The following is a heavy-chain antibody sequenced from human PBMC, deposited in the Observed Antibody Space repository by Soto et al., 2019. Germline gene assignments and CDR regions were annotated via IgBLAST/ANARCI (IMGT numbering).Heavy chain of an antibody. Sequence: EVQLLESGGVLVQPGGSQRLSCAASGFTFSGYAMTWVRQAPGKGLEWVSSISGSVANTYYADSVKGRFTISRENSKNTLYLQMTSLRADDTAVYYCAKSPDFYYDGMDVWGQGTTVTVSS. CDR3: AKSPDFYYDGMDV. CDR2: ISGSVANT. V-gene: IGHV3-23*01. J-gene: IGHJ6*02. CDR1: GFTFSGYA.